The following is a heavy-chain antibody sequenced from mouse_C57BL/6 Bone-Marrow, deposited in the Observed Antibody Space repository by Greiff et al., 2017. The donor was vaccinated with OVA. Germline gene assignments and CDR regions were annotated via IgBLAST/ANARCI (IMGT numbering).Heavy chain of an antibody. CDR2: ILPSIGRT. CDR1: DSEVFPIAY. V-gene: IGHV15-2*01. CDR3: ARETYYYGSSHWYFDV. Sequence: QVQLQQSGSELRSPGSSVKLSCKDFDSEVFPIAYMSWVRQKPGHGFEWIGGILPSIGRTIYGEKFEDKATLDADTLSNTAYLELNSLTSEDSAIYYCARETYYYGSSHWYFDVWGTGTTVTVSS. D-gene: IGHD1-1*01. J-gene: IGHJ1*03.